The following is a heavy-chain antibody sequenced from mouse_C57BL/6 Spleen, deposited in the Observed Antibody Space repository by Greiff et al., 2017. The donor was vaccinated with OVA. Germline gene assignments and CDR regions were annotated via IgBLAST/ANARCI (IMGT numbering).Heavy chain of an antibody. V-gene: IGHV1-26*01. Sequence: VQLQQSGPELVKPGASVKISCKASGYTFTDYYMNWVKQSHGKSLEWIGDINPNNGGTSYNQKFKGKATLTVDKSSSTAYMELRSLTSEDSAVYYCARTGYYYGDYWGQGTTLTVAS. CDR1: GYTFTDYY. D-gene: IGHD1-1*01. CDR3: ARTGYYYGDY. J-gene: IGHJ2*01. CDR2: INPNNGGT.